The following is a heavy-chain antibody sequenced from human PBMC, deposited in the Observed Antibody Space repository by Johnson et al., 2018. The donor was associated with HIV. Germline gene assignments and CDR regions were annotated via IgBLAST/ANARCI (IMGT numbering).Heavy chain of an antibody. D-gene: IGHD2-2*01. CDR3: ARDRCSSTSCIDAFDI. CDR1: GFTFDDHA. V-gene: IGHV3-9*01. J-gene: IGHJ3*02. CDR2: INWNGGSI. Sequence: QLVESGGGVVQPGRSLRLSCAASGFTFDDHAMHSVRQAPGKGLEWVSGINWNGGSIGYADSVKGRFTISRDNSKNTLYLQMNSLRAEDTAVYYCARDRCSSTSCIDAFDIWGQGTMVTVSS.